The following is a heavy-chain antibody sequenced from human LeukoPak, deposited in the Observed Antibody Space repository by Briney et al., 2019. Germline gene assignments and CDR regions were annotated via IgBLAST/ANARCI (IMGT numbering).Heavy chain of an antibody. V-gene: IGHV5-51*01. D-gene: IGHD6-13*01. J-gene: IGHJ4*02. CDR3: ARHFGSIAAAGPLDY. CDR2: IYPGDSDT. CDR1: GYSFTSYW. Sequence: GESLKISCKGSGYSFTSYWIGWVRQMPGKGLEWMGIIYPGDSDTRYSPSFQGQVTISADKSISTAYLQWSSLKASDTAMYYCARHFGSIAAAGPLDYWGQGTLVTVSS.